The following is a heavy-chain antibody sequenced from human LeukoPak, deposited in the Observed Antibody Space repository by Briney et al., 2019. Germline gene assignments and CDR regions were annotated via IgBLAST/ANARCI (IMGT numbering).Heavy chain of an antibody. V-gene: IGHV4-4*02. Sequence: PSGTLSLTCAVSGGSISSSNWWSWVRQPPGKGLEWIGEIYHSGSTNYNPSLKSRVTISVDKSKNQFSLKLSSVTAADTAVYYCASNTYYYGSGSFNWFDPWGQGTLVTVSS. CDR2: IYHSGST. CDR3: ASNTYYYGSGSFNWFDP. J-gene: IGHJ5*02. D-gene: IGHD3-10*01. CDR1: GGSISSSNW.